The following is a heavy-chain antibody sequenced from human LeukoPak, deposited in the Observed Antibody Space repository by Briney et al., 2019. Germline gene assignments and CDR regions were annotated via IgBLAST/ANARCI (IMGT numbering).Heavy chain of an antibody. V-gene: IGHV3-48*01. CDR1: GFTFSSYN. D-gene: IGHD3-22*01. Sequence: GGSLRLSCLASGFTFSSYNMNWVRQAPGKGLEWVSYITSSSSTIYYADSVKGRFTISRDNAKNSLYLQMDSLRAEDTAVYYCAKAGYYDSSGYFDYWGQGTLVTVSS. J-gene: IGHJ4*02. CDR3: AKAGYYDSSGYFDY. CDR2: ITSSSSTI.